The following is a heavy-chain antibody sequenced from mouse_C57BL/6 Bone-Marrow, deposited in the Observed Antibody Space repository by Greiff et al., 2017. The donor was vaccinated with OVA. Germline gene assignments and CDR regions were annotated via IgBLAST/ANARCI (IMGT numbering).Heavy chain of an antibody. J-gene: IGHJ3*01. CDR1: GFTFSDYG. CDR3: ERGYGNYFFAY. Sequence: EVHLVESGGGLVKPGGSLKLSCAASGFTFSDYGMHWVRQAPEKGLEWVAYISSGSSTIYYADTVKGRFTISRDNAKNTLFLQMTRLRSEDTAMYDCERGYGNYFFAYWGQGTLVTVSA. V-gene: IGHV5-17*01. D-gene: IGHD2-1*01. CDR2: ISSGSSTI.